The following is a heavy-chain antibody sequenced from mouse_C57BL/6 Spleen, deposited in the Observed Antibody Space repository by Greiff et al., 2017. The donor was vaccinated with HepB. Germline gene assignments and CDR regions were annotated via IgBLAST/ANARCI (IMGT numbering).Heavy chain of an antibody. CDR2: IYPGGGYT. D-gene: IGHD2-3*01. CDR1: GYTFTNYW. V-gene: IGHV1-63*01. J-gene: IGHJ2*01. Sequence: QVQLQQSGAELVRPGTSVKMSCKASGYTFTNYWLGWAKQRPGHGLEWIGDIYPGGGYTNYNEKFKGKATLTADKSSSTAYMQFSSLTSEDSAIYYCASGEDDGNYGRYFDDWGQGTTLTVSS. CDR3: ASGEDDGNYGRYFDD.